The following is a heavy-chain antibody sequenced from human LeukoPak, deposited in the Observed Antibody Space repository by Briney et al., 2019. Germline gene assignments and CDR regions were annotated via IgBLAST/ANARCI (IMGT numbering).Heavy chain of an antibody. V-gene: IGHV3-30*03. D-gene: IGHD6-13*01. CDR3: ARDGSSWRDSPPDY. CDR1: GFTFSSYG. J-gene: IGHJ4*02. CDR2: ISYDGSNK. Sequence: GGSLRLSCAASGFTFSSYGMHWVRQAPGKGLEWVAVISYDGSNKYYADSVKGRFTISRDNAKNSLYLQMNSLRAEETAVYYCARDGSSWRDSPPDYWGQGTLVTVSS.